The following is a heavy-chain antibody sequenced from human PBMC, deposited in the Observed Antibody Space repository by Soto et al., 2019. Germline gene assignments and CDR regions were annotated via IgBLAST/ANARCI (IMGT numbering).Heavy chain of an antibody. CDR3: ARDIAVAGTEGMDY. CDR1: GGTFSSYA. J-gene: IGHJ4*02. CDR2: IIPIFGTA. Sequence: ASVKVSCKASGGTFSSYAISWVRQAPGQGLEWMGGIIPIFGTANYAQKFQGRVTITADESTSTAYMELSSLRSEDTAVYYCARDIAVAGTEGMDYWGQGTLVTVSS. D-gene: IGHD6-19*01. V-gene: IGHV1-69*13.